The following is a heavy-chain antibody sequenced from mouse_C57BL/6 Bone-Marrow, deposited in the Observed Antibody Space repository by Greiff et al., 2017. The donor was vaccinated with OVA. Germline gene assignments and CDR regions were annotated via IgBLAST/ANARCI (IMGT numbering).Heavy chain of an antibody. CDR1: GYAFSSSW. CDR3: ASGNWDYFDY. D-gene: IGHD4-1*01. V-gene: IGHV1-82*01. J-gene: IGHJ2*01. CDR2: IYPGDGDT. Sequence: VQLQQSGPELVKPGASVKISCKASGYAFSSSWMNWVKQRPGKGLEWIGRIYPGDGDTNYNGKFKGKATLTADKSSSTAYMQLSSLTSEDSAVYFCASGNWDYFDYWGQGTTLTVSS.